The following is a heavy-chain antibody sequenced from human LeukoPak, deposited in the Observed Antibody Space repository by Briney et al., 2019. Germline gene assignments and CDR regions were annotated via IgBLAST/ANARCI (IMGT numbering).Heavy chain of an antibody. V-gene: IGHV1-46*01. CDR2: INPSGGST. D-gene: IGHD1-14*01. CDR3: ARDRTRNYPDY. CDR1: GYTFTSYY. Sequence: ASVTVSCKASGYTFTSYYMHWVRQAPGQGLEWMGIINPSGGSTSYAQKFQGRVTMTRDMSTSTVYMELSSLRSEDTAVYYCARDRTRNYPDYWGQGTLVTVSS. J-gene: IGHJ4*02.